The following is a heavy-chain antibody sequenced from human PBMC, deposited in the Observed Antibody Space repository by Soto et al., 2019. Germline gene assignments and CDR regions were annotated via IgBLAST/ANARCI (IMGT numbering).Heavy chain of an antibody. CDR2: PYCEDDN. Sequence: QITLKESGPALVRPTQTLALTCTFSGFSLSTGDVGVAWIRQPPGKALEWLALPYCEDDNRYSPSLRSRLPSTEESYKSQVVLTMTNMHPVDTAPYYCARRSSGAYPGCFLHWGQGTRVTVSS. V-gene: IGHV2-5*02. CDR1: GFSLSTGDVG. CDR3: ARRSSGAYPGCFLH. J-gene: IGHJ1*01. D-gene: IGHD3-3*01.